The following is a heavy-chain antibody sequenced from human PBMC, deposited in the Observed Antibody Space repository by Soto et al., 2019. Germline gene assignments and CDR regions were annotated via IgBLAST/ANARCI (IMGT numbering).Heavy chain of an antibody. Sequence: PGGSLRLSCAASGFTFSNACMSWVRQAPGKGLEWVGRIKSKTDGGTTDYAAPVKGRFTISRDDSKNTLYLQMNSLKTEDTAVYYCTTDARNRLLGYCSGGSCYAVDYWGQGTLVTVSS. CDR2: IKSKTDGGTT. V-gene: IGHV3-15*01. CDR3: TTDARNRLLGYCSGGSCYAVDY. J-gene: IGHJ4*02. CDR1: GFTFSNAC. D-gene: IGHD2-15*01.